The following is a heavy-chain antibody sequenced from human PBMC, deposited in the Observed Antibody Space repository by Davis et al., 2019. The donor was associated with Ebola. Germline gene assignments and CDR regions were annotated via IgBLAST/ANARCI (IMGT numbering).Heavy chain of an antibody. J-gene: IGHJ5*02. CDR3: ARGNYDSSGYYSNWFDP. CDR1: GYTFTSYD. D-gene: IGHD3-22*01. Sequence: AASVKVSCKASGYTFTSYDINWVRQATGQGLEWMGWMNPNSGNTGYAQKFQGRVTMTRNTSISTAYMELSSLRSEDTAVYYCARGNYDSSGYYSNWFDPWAREPWSPSPQ. V-gene: IGHV1-8*01. CDR2: MNPNSGNT.